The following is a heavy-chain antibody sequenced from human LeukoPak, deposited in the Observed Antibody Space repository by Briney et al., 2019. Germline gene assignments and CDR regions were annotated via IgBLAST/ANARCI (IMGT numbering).Heavy chain of an antibody. J-gene: IGHJ4*02. CDR2: ISSEGKTT. V-gene: IGHV3-64*04. CDR1: GFIFSPYA. CDR3: ASRGYYYDSSGYRSSGKIDY. Sequence: GGSLRLSCSASGFIFSPYAMHWVRQAPGKGLEYVSSISSEGKTTYYADSVKGRFTISRDNSKNTLYLQMNSLRAEDTAVYYCASRGYYYDSSGYRSSGKIDYWGQGTLVTVSS. D-gene: IGHD3-22*01.